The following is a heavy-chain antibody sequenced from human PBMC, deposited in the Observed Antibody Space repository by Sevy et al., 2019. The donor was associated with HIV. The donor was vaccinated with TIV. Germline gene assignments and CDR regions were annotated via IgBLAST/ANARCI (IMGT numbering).Heavy chain of an antibody. J-gene: IGHJ3*02. Sequence: ASVKVSCKASGYTFTGYYMHWVRQAPGQGLEWMGWMNPNSGGTNYAQKFQGRVTMTRDTSISTAYMELSRLRSDDTAMYYCARDPTYESYYYDSSGYLDIWGQGTMVTVSS. V-gene: IGHV1-2*02. CDR1: GYTFTGYY. CDR3: ARDPTYESYYYDSSGYLDI. CDR2: MNPNSGGT. D-gene: IGHD3-22*01.